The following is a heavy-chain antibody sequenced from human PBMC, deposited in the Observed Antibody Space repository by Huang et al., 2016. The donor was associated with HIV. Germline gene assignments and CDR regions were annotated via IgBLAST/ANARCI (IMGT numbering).Heavy chain of an antibody. J-gene: IGHJ4*02. CDR2: ISSDGSNK. CDR1: GFTFSDFA. V-gene: IGHV3-30*04. Sequence: QVQLVESGGGVVQPGTSLRLSCTASGFTFSDFAMHWVRQDPGKGLEWVTVISSDGSNKFYADSVNGRFTISRDKSNNTVYLHMHSLRPEDTSLYFCARSIATTGHPDFWGQGTLVTVSS. CDR3: ARSIATTGHPDF. D-gene: IGHD3-9*01.